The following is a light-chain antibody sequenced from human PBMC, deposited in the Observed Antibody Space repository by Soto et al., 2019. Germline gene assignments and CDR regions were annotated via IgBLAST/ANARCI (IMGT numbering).Light chain of an antibody. J-gene: IGKJ2*03. CDR3: QQYDNFPR. CDR2: DAS. CDR1: QDTNNY. V-gene: IGKV1-33*01. Sequence: DIQRHPSPSSLSASVVDRATITCQASQDTNNYLNWYQHKPGTAPKLLIYDASNLETGAPSRFSGSGSGTDFTFTITNLQLEDIATDDCQQYDNFPRFGQGTKVDIK.